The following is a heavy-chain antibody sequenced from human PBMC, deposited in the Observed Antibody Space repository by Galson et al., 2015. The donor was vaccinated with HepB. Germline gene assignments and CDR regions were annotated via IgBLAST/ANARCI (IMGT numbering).Heavy chain of an antibody. CDR2: ISGSGGST. V-gene: IGHV3-23*01. J-gene: IGHJ4*02. D-gene: IGHD6-13*01. CDR3: AKDLSLEQQLDPTYFDY. CDR1: GFTFSSYA. Sequence: SLRLSCAASGFTFSSYAMSWVRQAPGKGLEWVSAISGSGGSTYYADSVKGRFTISRDNSKNTLYLQMNSLRAEDTAVYYCAKDLSLEQQLDPTYFDYWGQGTLVTVSS.